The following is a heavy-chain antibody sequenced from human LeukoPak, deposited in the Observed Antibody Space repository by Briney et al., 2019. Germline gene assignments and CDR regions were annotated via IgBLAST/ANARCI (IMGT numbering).Heavy chain of an antibody. CDR2: MFGATT. V-gene: IGHV3-23*01. Sequence: QPGGSLRLSCEASGIIFSNSAMSWVRQAPGKGLEWVSAMFGATTYYADSVRGRFTLSRDNSKNTLYLQMNSLTAEDTAVYYCAMDGVSARLEKWGQGALVTVSS. D-gene: IGHD2-8*01. J-gene: IGHJ4*02. CDR1: GIIFSNSA. CDR3: AMDGVSARLEK.